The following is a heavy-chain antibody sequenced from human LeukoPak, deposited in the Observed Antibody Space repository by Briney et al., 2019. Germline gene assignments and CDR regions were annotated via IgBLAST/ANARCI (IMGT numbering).Heavy chain of an antibody. CDR3: ARDLQCVGGSCFSYYFDS. D-gene: IGHD2-15*01. V-gene: IGHV3-30*19. J-gene: IGHJ4*02. CDR2: ISYDGSYK. CDR1: GFTFSSYG. Sequence: GGSLRLSCAASGFTFSSYGMHWVRQAPGKGLEWVAVISYDGSYKYYADSVKGRFIISRDNSKNTLFLQMNSLRAEDTAVYYCARDLQCVGGSCFSYYFDSWGQGTLVTVPS.